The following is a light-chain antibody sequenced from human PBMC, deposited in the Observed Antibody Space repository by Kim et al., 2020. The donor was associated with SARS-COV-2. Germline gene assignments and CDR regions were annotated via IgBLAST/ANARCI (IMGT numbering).Light chain of an antibody. CDR2: AAS. Sequence: SASVGDRVTLTCRASQGIRNDLGWYQQAPGKPPKLLIYAASTLQSGVPSRFSGNGSDTDFTLTISSLQPEDFATYYCLQDYTFPYTFGRGTKLEI. CDR1: QGIRND. CDR3: LQDYTFPYT. V-gene: IGKV1-6*01. J-gene: IGKJ2*01.